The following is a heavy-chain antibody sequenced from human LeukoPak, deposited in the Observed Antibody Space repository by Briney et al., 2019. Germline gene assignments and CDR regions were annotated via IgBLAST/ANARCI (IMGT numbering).Heavy chain of an antibody. V-gene: IGHV4-34*01. CDR2: INHSGST. CDR3: ARGPSSRDYMEV. J-gene: IGHJ6*03. D-gene: IGHD2-2*01. CDR1: GGSFSGYY. Sequence: PSETLSLTCAVYGGSFSGYYWSWIRQPPGKGLEWIGEINHSGSTNYNPSLKSRVTISVDTSKNQFSLKLSSVTAADTAVYYCARGPSSRDYMEVWGKGTTVTVSS.